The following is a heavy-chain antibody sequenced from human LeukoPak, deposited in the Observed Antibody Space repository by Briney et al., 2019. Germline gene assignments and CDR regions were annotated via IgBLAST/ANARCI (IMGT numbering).Heavy chain of an antibody. CDR1: GFTFSSYS. CDR3: ARAATTSNYGYYY. J-gene: IGHJ4*02. V-gene: IGHV3-48*04. Sequence: GGSLRLSCAASGFTFSSYSMNWVRQAPGKGLEWVSSISSSSSTIYYADSVTGRFTVSRDNAKNSLYLQLNSLRAEDTAVYYCARAATTSNYGYYYWGQGTLVTVSS. D-gene: IGHD3-10*01. CDR2: ISSSSSTI.